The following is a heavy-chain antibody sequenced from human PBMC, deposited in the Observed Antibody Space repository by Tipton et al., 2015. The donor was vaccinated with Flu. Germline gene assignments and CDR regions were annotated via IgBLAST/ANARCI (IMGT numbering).Heavy chain of an antibody. CDR3: ARRSVDCISGGCYALAGY. Sequence: VQLVQSGAEVKKPGESLKISCQASGYGFSTYWIGWVRQMPGKGLEWIGIIYPDDSRTKYSPSFRGQVTMSVDKSINTAYLQWSSLKASDTAIYYCARRSVDCISGGCYALAGYWGQGTLVTVSA. CDR1: GYGFSTYW. V-gene: IGHV5-51*01. D-gene: IGHD2-15*01. J-gene: IGHJ4*02. CDR2: IYPDDSRT.